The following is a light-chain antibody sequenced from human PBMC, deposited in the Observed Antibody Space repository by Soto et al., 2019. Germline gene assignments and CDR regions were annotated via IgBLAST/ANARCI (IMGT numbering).Light chain of an antibody. CDR2: GAS. V-gene: IGKV3-20*01. Sequence: EIVLTQSPGTLSLSPGERATLSCRASQSVNSRYLAWYQQKPGQAPRLVIYGASSRATDIPDRFSGSGSGTDFTLTISRLEPEDFAVYYCQQYAGSPTTFGQGTKVEIK. J-gene: IGKJ1*01. CDR1: QSVNSRY. CDR3: QQYAGSPTT.